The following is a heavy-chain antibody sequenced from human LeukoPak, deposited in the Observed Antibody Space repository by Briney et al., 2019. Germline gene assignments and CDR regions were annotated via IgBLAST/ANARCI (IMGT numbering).Heavy chain of an antibody. J-gene: IGHJ4*02. Sequence: GGSLRLSCAASGFTFSSYAMSWVRQAPGKGLEWVSAISGSGGRTYYADSVKGRFTISRDNSKNTLYLQMNSLRAEDTAVYYCAKNPITMIVVVIATYFDYWGQGTLVTVS. CDR3: AKNPITMIVVVIATYFDY. CDR1: GFTFSSYA. D-gene: IGHD3-22*01. V-gene: IGHV3-23*01. CDR2: ISGSGGRT.